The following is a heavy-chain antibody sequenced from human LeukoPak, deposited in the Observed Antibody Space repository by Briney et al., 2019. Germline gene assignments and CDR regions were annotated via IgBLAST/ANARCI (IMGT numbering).Heavy chain of an antibody. CDR2: INAISGDT. CDR3: ARGGSGWSVSAY. D-gene: IGHD6-19*01. J-gene: IGHJ4*02. Sequence: ASVKVSCKASGYTFTGYFMHWVRQAPGQGLERMGWINAISGDTNYAQKFRGRVTMTRDTSINTAYMELTRLTSDDTAVYYCARGGSGWSVSAYWGQGTRVTVSS. CDR1: GYTFTGYF. V-gene: IGHV1-2*02.